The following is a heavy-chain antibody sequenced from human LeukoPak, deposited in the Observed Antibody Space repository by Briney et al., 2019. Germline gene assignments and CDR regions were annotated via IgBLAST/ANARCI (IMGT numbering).Heavy chain of an antibody. CDR2: VIPIFGTA. V-gene: IGHV1-69*13. J-gene: IGHJ6*03. CDR1: GGTFSSYA. CDR3: ASNPLGRGGAYYYYMDV. D-gene: IGHD1-26*01. Sequence: SVKVSCKASGGTFSSYAISWVRQAPGQGLEWMGGVIPIFGTANYAQKFQGRVTITADESTSTAYMELSSLRSEDTAVYYCASNPLGRGGAYYYYMDVWGKGTTVTVSS.